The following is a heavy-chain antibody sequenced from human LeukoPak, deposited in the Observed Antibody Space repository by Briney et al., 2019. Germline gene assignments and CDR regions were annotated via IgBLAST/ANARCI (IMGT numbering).Heavy chain of an antibody. CDR3: ARAKIEYCSSTSCPGWDY. D-gene: IGHD2-2*01. Sequence: GASVKVSCKASGYTFTAYYMHWVRQAPGQGLEWMGWINPNSGGTYYTQKFQGRVTMTRDTSISTAYMEVSRLRSDDTAVYYCARAKIEYCSSTSCPGWDYWGQGTLVTVSS. CDR2: INPNSGGT. J-gene: IGHJ4*02. CDR1: GYTFTAYY. V-gene: IGHV1-2*02.